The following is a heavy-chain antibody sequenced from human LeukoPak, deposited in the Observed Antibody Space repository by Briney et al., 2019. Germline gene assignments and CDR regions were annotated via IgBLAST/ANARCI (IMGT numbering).Heavy chain of an antibody. Sequence: PSETLSLTCAVYGGSFSGYYWSWIRQPPGKGLEWIGEINHSGSTNYNPSLKSRVTISVDTPKNQFSLKLSSVTAADTAVYYCARGRITIFRWFDPWGQGTLVTVSS. CDR3: ARGRITIFRWFDP. CDR1: GGSFSGYY. J-gene: IGHJ5*02. D-gene: IGHD3-3*01. CDR2: INHSGST. V-gene: IGHV4-34*01.